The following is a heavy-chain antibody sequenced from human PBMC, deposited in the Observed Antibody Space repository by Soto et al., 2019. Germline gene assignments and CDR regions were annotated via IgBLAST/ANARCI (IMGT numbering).Heavy chain of an antibody. Sequence: SETLSLTCAVSGGSISSGGYSWSWIRQPPGKGLEWIGYISHSGSTYYNPSLKSRLTISVDRSKYQFSLKLSSMTAADTAVYYCASGSHVPHYWGQGTLVTVSS. V-gene: IGHV4-30-2*01. J-gene: IGHJ4*02. CDR1: GGSISSGGYS. CDR3: ASGSHVPHY. D-gene: IGHD6-6*01. CDR2: ISHSGST.